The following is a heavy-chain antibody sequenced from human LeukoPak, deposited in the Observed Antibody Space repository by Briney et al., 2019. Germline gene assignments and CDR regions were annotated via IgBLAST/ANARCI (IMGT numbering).Heavy chain of an antibody. CDR3: VRDFRSADY. CDR2: ICPDGTVT. Sequence: GGSLRLSCAASGFSFSTYCMHWVRQAPGKGPMWVSRICPDGTVTNYADSVKARFSISRDNARNTVYLQMNSLRAEDTAVYYCVRDFRSADYWGQGTLVTVSS. CDR1: GFSFSTYC. V-gene: IGHV3-74*01. J-gene: IGHJ4*02.